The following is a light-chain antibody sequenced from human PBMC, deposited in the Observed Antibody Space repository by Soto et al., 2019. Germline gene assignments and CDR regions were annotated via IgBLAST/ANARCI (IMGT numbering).Light chain of an antibody. CDR1: QSVSSY. CDR3: QQRSNWPPLFT. CDR2: EAS. V-gene: IGKV3-11*01. J-gene: IGKJ3*01. Sequence: EIVLTQSPATLSLSPGERATLSCMASQSVSSYLAWYQQKPGQAPRLLIYEASNRATGIPARFSGSGSGTDFTLTISSLEPEDFAVYYCQQRSNWPPLFTFGPGTKVDIK.